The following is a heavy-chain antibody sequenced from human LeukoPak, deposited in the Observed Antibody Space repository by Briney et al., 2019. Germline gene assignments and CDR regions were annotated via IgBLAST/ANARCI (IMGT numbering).Heavy chain of an antibody. Sequence: PGRSLRLSCAASGFTFSSYGMHWVRQAPGKGLEWVAVIWYDGSNKYYADSVKGRFTISRDNSKNTLYLQMNSLRAEDTAVYYCARDVTMIVVDNWFDPWGQGTLVTVPS. CDR3: ARDVTMIVVDNWFDP. D-gene: IGHD3-22*01. CDR2: IWYDGSNK. J-gene: IGHJ5*02. CDR1: GFTFSSYG. V-gene: IGHV3-33*01.